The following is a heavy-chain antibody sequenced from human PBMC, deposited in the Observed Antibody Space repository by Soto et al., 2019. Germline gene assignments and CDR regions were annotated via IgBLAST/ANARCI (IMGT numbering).Heavy chain of an antibody. J-gene: IGHJ4*02. Sequence: QVLLQQWGAGRLKPSETLSLTCAVYGGSFIDYSWGWIRQSPGTGLEWIGEINHSGSANYNPSLKSRVTIYVDTSKIQFSLKLYSVTAADAAVYYCARVSDYWSQGTLVTVSS. CDR3: ARVSDY. CDR2: INHSGSA. CDR1: GGSFIDYS. V-gene: IGHV4-34*01.